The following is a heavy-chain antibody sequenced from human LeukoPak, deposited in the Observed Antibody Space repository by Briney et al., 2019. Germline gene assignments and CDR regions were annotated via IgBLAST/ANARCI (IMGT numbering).Heavy chain of an antibody. D-gene: IGHD6-13*01. J-gene: IGHJ3*01. V-gene: IGHV3-66*01. CDR1: GFTVSSNY. Sequence: GGSLRLSCAASGFTVSSNYMSWVRQAPGKGLEWVSVIYSGGSTYYADSVKGRFTISRDNSKNTLYLQMNSLRAEDTAVYYCARGVRQQLFAFDVWGQGTMVTVSS. CDR2: IYSGGST. CDR3: ARGVRQQLFAFDV.